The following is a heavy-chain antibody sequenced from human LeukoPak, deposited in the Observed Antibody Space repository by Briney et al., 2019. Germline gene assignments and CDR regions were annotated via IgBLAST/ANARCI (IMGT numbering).Heavy chain of an antibody. CDR1: GYTLTELS. J-gene: IGHJ4*02. CDR3: ATAHLAAAGTHFDY. CDR2: FDPEDGET. D-gene: IGHD6-13*01. Sequence: ASVKASCKVSGYTLTELSMHWVRQAPGKGLEWMGGFDPEDGETIYAQKFQGRVTMTEDTSTDTAYMELSSLRSEDTAVYYCATAHLAAAGTHFDYWGQGTLVTVSS. V-gene: IGHV1-24*01.